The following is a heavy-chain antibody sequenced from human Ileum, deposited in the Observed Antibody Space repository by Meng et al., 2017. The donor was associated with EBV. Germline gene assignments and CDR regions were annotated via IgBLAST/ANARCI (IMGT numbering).Heavy chain of an antibody. V-gene: IGHV4-4*02. CDR1: GGSISSSNW. Sequence: QVQLQESGPGLVKPSGTLSLTCAVAGGSISSSNWWSWVRQPPGKGLEWIGEIYHSGSTNYNPSPKSRVTISVDKSKNQFSLKLSSVTAADTAVYYCARVTKPNYYEGGWFDPWGQGTLVNVSS. D-gene: IGHD3-22*01. CDR2: IYHSGST. J-gene: IGHJ5*02. CDR3: ARVTKPNYYEGGWFDP.